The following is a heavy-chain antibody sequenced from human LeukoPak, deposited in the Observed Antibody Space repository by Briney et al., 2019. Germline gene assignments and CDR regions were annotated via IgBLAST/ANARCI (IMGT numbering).Heavy chain of an antibody. Sequence: GGSLRLSCAASGFTFSSYGMHWVRQAPGKGLEWVAVISYDGSNKYYADSVKGRFTISRDNSKNTLYPQMNSLEAGEDTARYYCAKNPDYDVLTGTSFDYWGQGALVTVSS. J-gene: IGHJ4*02. CDR1: GFTFSSYG. D-gene: IGHD3-9*01. V-gene: IGHV3-30*18. CDR3: AKNPDYDVLTGTSFDY. CDR2: ISYDGSNK.